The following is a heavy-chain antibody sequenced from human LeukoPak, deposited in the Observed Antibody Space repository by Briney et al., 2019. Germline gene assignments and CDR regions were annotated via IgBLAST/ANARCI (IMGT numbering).Heavy chain of an antibody. CDR3: ARAPITSPFYFDS. Sequence: GGSLRLSCTASGFAFDEHGMSWVRQVPGKGLEWVSCINWSGGGTGYADPLTGRFTISRDNAKNSLYLQMDSLRAEDTALYYCARAPITSPFYFDSWGQGTLVTVSS. CDR1: GFAFDEHG. J-gene: IGHJ4*02. V-gene: IGHV3-20*04. D-gene: IGHD2-2*01. CDR2: INWSGGGT.